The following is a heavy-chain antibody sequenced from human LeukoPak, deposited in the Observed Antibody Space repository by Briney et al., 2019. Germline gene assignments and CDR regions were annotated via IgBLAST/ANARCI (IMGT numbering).Heavy chain of an antibody. Sequence: KASGTLSLTCTVSGGSISSSSYYWGWIRQPPGKGLEWIGSIYYSGSTYYNPSLKSRVTISVDTSKNQFSLKLSSVTAADTAVYYCARHLSGDYGPPVWGQGTLVTVSS. V-gene: IGHV4-39*01. CDR1: GGSISSSSYY. CDR3: ARHLSGDYGPPV. CDR2: IYYSGST. D-gene: IGHD4-17*01. J-gene: IGHJ4*02.